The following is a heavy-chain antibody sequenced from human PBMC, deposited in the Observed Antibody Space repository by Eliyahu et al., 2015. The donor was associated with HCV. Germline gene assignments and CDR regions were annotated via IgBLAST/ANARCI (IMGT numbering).Heavy chain of an antibody. J-gene: IGHJ1*01. CDR2: IKQDGSEK. D-gene: IGHD3-22*01. CDR1: GFTFTTYW. CDR3: ASSPLYYDSTI. V-gene: IGHV3-7*03. Sequence: EVQLVESGGDLVQPGGSLRLSCAASGFTFTTYWMNWVRQAPGKGLEWVANIKQDGSEKYYVDSVKGRFTISRDTAKNSLYLHMNSLRAEDTAVYYCASSPLYYDSTIWGQGTLVTVSS.